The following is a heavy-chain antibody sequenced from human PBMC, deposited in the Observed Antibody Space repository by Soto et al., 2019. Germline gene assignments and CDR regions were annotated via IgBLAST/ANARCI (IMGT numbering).Heavy chain of an antibody. J-gene: IGHJ4*02. Sequence: GGSLRLSCAGSGFSYSNYVMSWVRQAPGKGLEWVAAISGIGGGTYSAESVKGRFTISKDNSKNTLYLQMDSLRAEDTAVYYCVKASGSIRPYYFDFWGQGILVTVSS. CDR2: ISGIGGGT. CDR3: VKASGSIRPYYFDF. D-gene: IGHD2-2*01. CDR1: GFSYSNYV. V-gene: IGHV3-23*01.